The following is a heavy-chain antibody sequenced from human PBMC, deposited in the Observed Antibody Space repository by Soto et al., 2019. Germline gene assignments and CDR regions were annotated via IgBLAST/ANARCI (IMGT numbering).Heavy chain of an antibody. CDR2: IHPSDSDT. CDR3: ARRVGGLQHLDY. CDR1: GYKFNIYW. V-gene: IGHV5-51*01. Sequence: GESLKISWDGSGYKFNIYWIALVLQMPGKGLEWMGVIHPSDSDTTYSPSFQGHVTFSVDKSNSTAYVQWSSLKASDTAMYFCARRVGGLQHLDYWGQGTLVTVSS. J-gene: IGHJ4*02. D-gene: IGHD1-26*01.